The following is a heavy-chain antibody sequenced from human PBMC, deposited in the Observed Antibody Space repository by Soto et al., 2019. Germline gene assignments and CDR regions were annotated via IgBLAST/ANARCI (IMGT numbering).Heavy chain of an antibody. J-gene: IGHJ5*02. D-gene: IGHD3-10*01. V-gene: IGHV1-18*01. CDR2: ISAYNGNT. CDR1: GYTFTSYG. CDR3: ARTNTMVRGVIGWFDP. Sequence: GAVKVSCKASGYTFTSYGISWVRQAPGQGLEWMGWISAYNGNTNYAQKLQGRVTMTTDTSTSTAYMELRSLRSDDTAVYYCARTNTMVRGVIGWFDPWGQGTLVTVSS.